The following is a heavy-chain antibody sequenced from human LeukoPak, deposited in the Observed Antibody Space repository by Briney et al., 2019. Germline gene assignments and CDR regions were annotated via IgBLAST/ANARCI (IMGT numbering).Heavy chain of an antibody. V-gene: IGHV4-30-4*08. J-gene: IGHJ4*02. Sequence: PSETLSLTCTVSGGSISSYYWSWIRQPPGKGLEWIGYIYYSGSTYYNPSLKSRVTISVDTSKNQFSLKLSSVTAADTAVYYCAREDCSSTSCYTAYWGQGTLVTVSS. CDR3: AREDCSSTSCYTAY. D-gene: IGHD2-2*02. CDR1: GGSISSYY. CDR2: IYYSGST.